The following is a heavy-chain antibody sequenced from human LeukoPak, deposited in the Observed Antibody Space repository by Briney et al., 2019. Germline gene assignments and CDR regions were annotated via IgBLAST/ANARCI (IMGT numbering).Heavy chain of an antibody. J-gene: IGHJ3*02. Sequence: SETLSLTCTVSSDSISSYYWSWIRQPPGKGLEWIGYIYYSGSTDYNPSLKSRVTISVDTSKNQFSLRLSSVTAADTAVYYCAGAAVAGPFDAFDIWGQGTMVTVSS. V-gene: IGHV4-59*01. CDR1: SDSISSYY. D-gene: IGHD6-19*01. CDR3: AGAAVAGPFDAFDI. CDR2: IYYSGST.